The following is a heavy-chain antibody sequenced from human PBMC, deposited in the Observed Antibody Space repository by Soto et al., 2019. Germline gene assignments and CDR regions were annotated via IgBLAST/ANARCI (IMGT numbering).Heavy chain of an antibody. V-gene: IGHV3-33*01. D-gene: IGHD4-17*01. CDR1: GFSFRSHG. J-gene: IGHJ4*02. Sequence: QVQLVESGGGVVQPGRSLRLSCAASGFSFRSHGMHWVRQAPGKGLEWVAVIWYAGSKKYYADSVKGRFTISRDNSKNTLYLEMNSLRAEDTAVYYCARDSSGVTTYFDSWGQGSLVTVSS. CDR2: IWYAGSKK. CDR3: ARDSSGVTTYFDS.